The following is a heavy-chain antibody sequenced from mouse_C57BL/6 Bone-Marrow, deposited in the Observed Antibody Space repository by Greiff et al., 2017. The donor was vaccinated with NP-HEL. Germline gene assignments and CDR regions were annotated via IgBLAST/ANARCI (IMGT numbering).Heavy chain of an antibody. V-gene: IGHV1-47*01. Sequence: VKLVESGAELVKPGASVKMSCTASGYTFTTYPIEWMKQNHGKSLEWIGNFHPYNDDTKYTEKFKGKATLTVEKSSSTVYLELSRLTSDDSAVYYCARRLRLRFPWFAYGGQGTLVTVSA. J-gene: IGHJ3*01. D-gene: IGHD3-2*02. CDR1: GYTFTTYP. CDR2: FHPYNDDT. CDR3: ARRLRLRFPWFAY.